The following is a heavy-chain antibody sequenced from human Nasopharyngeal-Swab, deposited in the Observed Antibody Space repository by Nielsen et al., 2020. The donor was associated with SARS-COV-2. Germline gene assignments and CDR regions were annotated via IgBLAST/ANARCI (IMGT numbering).Heavy chain of an antibody. J-gene: IGHJ4*02. D-gene: IGHD6-19*01. CDR1: GFTFSSYW. CDR2: IHQHGNDK. CDR3: ATGEYSSGWWIFDY. Sequence: GSLRLSCAASGFTFSSYWMSWVRQAPGKGLEWVANIHQHGNDKYYVDSVRGRFTISRDNAKNSLYLQMDSLRDEDTAVYFCATGEYSSGWWIFDYWGQGTLVTVSS. V-gene: IGHV3-7*01.